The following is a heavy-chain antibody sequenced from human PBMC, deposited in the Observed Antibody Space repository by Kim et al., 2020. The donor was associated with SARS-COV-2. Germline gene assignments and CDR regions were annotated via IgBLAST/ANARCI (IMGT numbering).Heavy chain of an antibody. J-gene: IGHJ4*02. CDR3: ARDRRGGYCSSTSCYALDY. CDR2: ISSSSSYT. D-gene: IGHD2-2*01. CDR1: GFTFSDYY. Sequence: GGSLRLSCAASGFTFSDYYMSWIRQAPGKGLEWVSYISSSSSYTTYADSVKGRFTISTDNAKNSLYLQMNSLRAEDTAVYYCARDRRGGYCSSTSCYALDYWGQGTLVTVSS. V-gene: IGHV3-11*06.